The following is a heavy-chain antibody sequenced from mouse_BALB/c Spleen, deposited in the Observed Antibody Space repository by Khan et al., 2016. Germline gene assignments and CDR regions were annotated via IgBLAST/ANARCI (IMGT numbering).Heavy chain of an antibody. CDR1: GFTFTDYY. CDR3: ARVWLGRYFDY. CDR2: IRNKANGYTT. Sequence: EVQLVESGGGLVQPGGSLRLSCATSGFTFTDYYMSWVRQPPGKALEWLGFIRNKANGYTTEYSASVKGRFTISRDNSQSILYLQMNTLRAEDSATYYCARVWLGRYFDYWGQGTTLTVSS. D-gene: IGHD4-1*01. J-gene: IGHJ2*01. V-gene: IGHV7-3*02.